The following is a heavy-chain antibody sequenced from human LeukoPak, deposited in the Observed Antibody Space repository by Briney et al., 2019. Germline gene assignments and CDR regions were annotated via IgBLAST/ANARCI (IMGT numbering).Heavy chain of an antibody. CDR2: ISYDGSNK. V-gene: IGHV3-30*18. D-gene: IGHD3-10*01. Sequence: GGSLRLSCAASGFSFSSYGMHWVRQAPGKGLEWVAVISYDGSNKYYADSVKGRFTISRDNSKTTLYLQMNSLRADDTAVYYCAKDLKSDGSGVNWFDPWGQGTLVTVSS. CDR1: GFSFSSYG. CDR3: AKDLKSDGSGVNWFDP. J-gene: IGHJ5*02.